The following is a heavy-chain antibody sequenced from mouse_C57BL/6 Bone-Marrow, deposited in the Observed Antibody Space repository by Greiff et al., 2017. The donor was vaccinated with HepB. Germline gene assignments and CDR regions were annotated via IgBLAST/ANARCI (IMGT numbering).Heavy chain of an antibody. CDR3: ARDYGSSSYWYFDV. CDR1: GFTFSDYG. D-gene: IGHD1-1*01. CDR2: ISSGSSTI. J-gene: IGHJ1*03. V-gene: IGHV5-17*01. Sequence: DVHLVESGGGLVKPGGSLKLSCAASGFTFSDYGMHWVRQAPEKGLEWVAYISSGSSTIYYADTVKGRFIISRDNAKNTLFLQMTSLRSEDTAMYYCARDYGSSSYWYFDVWGTGTTVTVSS.